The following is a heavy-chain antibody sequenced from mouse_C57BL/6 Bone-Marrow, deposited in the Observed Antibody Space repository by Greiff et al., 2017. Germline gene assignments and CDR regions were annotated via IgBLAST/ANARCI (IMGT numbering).Heavy chain of an antibody. J-gene: IGHJ3*01. D-gene: IGHD1-1*01. CDR1: GYTFTEYT. V-gene: IGHV1-62-2*01. CDR3: ARHEEGDPFYYYGSSPRFAY. CDR2: FYPGSGSI. Sequence: QVQLKQSGAELVKPGASVKLSCKASGYTFTEYTIHWVKQRSGQGLEWIGWFYPGSGSIKYNEKFKDKATLTADKSSSTVYMELSRLTSEDSAVYFCARHEEGDPFYYYGSSPRFAYWGQGTLVTVSA.